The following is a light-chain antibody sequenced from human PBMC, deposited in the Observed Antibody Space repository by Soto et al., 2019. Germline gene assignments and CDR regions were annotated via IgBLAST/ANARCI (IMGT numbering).Light chain of an antibody. V-gene: IGKV3-20*01. CDR1: QSVSSSH. CDR3: QQYGSSPWT. J-gene: IGKJ1*01. Sequence: EIVLTQSPGTLSLSPGERATLSCRASQSVSSSHLAWYQQKPGQAPRLLIYGASSRATGIPDRFSGSGSGTDFTLTISRLEPEDFAVHYCQQYGSSPWTFGQGTKVEIK. CDR2: GAS.